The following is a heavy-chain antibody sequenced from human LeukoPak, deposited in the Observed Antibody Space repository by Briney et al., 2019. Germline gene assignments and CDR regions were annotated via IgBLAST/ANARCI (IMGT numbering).Heavy chain of an antibody. J-gene: IGHJ5*02. V-gene: IGHV3-9*01. CDR2: ITWNSGMM. CDR3: ARCTTTGRALDL. Sequence: SLSLSCAASGFTFDDYAMHWVRQVPGKGLEWVSGITWNSGMMDYADSVVGRFSVSRDNAKNSLYLQMNSLRAEDTAFYYCARCTTTGRALDLWGQGTLVSVSS. CDR1: GFTFDDYA. D-gene: IGHD1-1*01.